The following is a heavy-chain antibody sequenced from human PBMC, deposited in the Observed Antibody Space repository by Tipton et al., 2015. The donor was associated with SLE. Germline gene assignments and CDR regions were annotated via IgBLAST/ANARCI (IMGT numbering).Heavy chain of an antibody. CDR1: GFTVSSNY. V-gene: IGHV3-53*01. D-gene: IGHD3-22*01. Sequence: SLRLSCAASGFTVSSNYMSWVRQAPGMGLEWVSVIYSGGSTYYADSVKGRFTISRDNSKNTLYLQMNSLRAEDTAVYYCARDTPDYYDSSGPDAFDIWGQGTMVTVSS. CDR3: ARDTPDYYDSSGPDAFDI. J-gene: IGHJ3*02. CDR2: IYSGGST.